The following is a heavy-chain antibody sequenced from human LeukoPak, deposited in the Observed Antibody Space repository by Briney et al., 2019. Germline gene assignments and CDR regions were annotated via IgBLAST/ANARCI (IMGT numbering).Heavy chain of an antibody. CDR2: ISYDGSNK. J-gene: IGHJ6*02. Sequence: PGGSLRLSCAASGFTFSSYAMHWVRQAPGKGLEWVAVISYDGSNKYYADSVKGRFTISRDNSKNTLYLQMNSLRAEDTAVYYCARDLSSPPYCSGTSCYVYYYGMDVWGQGTTVTVSS. D-gene: IGHD2-2*01. CDR3: ARDLSSPPYCSGTSCYVYYYGMDV. CDR1: GFTFSSYA. V-gene: IGHV3-30-3*01.